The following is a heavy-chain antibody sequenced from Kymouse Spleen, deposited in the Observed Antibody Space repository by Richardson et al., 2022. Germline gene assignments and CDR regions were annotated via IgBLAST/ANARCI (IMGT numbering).Heavy chain of an antibody. Sequence: EVQLVESGGGLVQPGGSLRLSCAASGFTFSSYWMSWVRQAPGKGLEWVANIKQDGSEKYYVDSVKGRFTISRDNAKNSLYLQMNSLRAEDTAVYYCARMVRGVIGAFDIWGQGTMVTVSS. D-gene: IGHD3-10*01. V-gene: IGHV3-7*01. CDR1: GFTFSSYW. CDR3: ARMVRGVIGAFDI. J-gene: IGHJ3*02. CDR2: IKQDGSEK.